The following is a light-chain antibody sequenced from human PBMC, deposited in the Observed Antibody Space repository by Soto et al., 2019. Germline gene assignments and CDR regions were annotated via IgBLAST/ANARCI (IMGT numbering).Light chain of an antibody. Sequence: IVMTQSPESLAVSLGERTTINCRSSQSVLDSPDNKNYLAWYQRKPGQPPKLLIYWASTRGSGVPDRFSGSGSGTDFTLTISGLQAEDVAVYYCQQYYSFPLSFGGGTKVEIK. V-gene: IGKV4-1*01. J-gene: IGKJ4*01. CDR1: QSVLDSPDNKNY. CDR2: WAS. CDR3: QQYYSFPLS.